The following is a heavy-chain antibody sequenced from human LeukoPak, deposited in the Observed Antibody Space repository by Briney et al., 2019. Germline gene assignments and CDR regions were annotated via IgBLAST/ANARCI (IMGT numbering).Heavy chain of an antibody. Sequence: AGSLRLSCAASGFTFSSYEMNWVRQAPGKGLEWISYISSGGGTTYYADSLKGRFTISRDNAKNSLYLQMNSLRAEDTAVYYCSRDNDCSGGSCFDYWGQGTLVTVSS. CDR3: SRDNDCSGGSCFDY. J-gene: IGHJ4*02. V-gene: IGHV3-48*03. CDR2: ISSGGGTT. D-gene: IGHD2-15*01. CDR1: GFTFSSYE.